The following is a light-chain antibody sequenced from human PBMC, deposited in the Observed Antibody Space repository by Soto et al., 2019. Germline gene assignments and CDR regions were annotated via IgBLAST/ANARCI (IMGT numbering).Light chain of an antibody. Sequence: EIVLTQSPGTLSVSPGERATLSCRASQSVGRNYLAWYQQKPGQAPRLLIYDASSRATGIPDRFSGSGSGTDFTLTISRLEPDDFATYSCQQYNSYPLTFGGGTKVEIK. CDR3: QQYNSYPLT. CDR1: QSVGRNY. J-gene: IGKJ4*01. CDR2: DAS. V-gene: IGKV3-20*01.